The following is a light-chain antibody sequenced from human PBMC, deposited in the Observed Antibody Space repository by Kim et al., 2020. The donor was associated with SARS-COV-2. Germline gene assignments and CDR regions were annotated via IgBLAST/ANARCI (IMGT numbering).Light chain of an antibody. CDR3: SSYTSSSTFV. CDR2: DVS. CDR1: SSEIVAYNY. Sequence: QSITIACTGTSSEIVAYNYVSSYPRHPGKAPKLIIYDVSTRPSGVSNRFSGSKSGNTASLTISGLQAEDDSDYYCSSYTSSSTFVFGTGTKVTVL. V-gene: IGLV2-14*04. J-gene: IGLJ1*01.